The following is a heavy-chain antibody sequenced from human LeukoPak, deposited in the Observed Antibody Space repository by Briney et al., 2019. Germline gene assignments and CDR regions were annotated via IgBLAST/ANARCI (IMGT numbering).Heavy chain of an antibody. V-gene: IGHV4-30-4*08. CDR3: ARDRHCSSTSCYSFGWFDP. CDR2: IYYSGST. D-gene: IGHD2-2*01. Sequence: SETLSHTRTVSGGPLSSGDYHWSSIPQPPGKGLERNGHIYYSGSTYYSASLKSRVTISVDTSKTQFSLKLSSVTAADTAVYYCARDRHCSSTSCYSFGWFDPWGQGTLVTVSS. J-gene: IGHJ5*02. CDR1: GGPLSSGDYH.